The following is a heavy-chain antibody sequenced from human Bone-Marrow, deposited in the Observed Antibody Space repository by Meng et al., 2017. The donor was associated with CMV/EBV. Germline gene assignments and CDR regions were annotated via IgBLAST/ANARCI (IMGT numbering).Heavy chain of an antibody. D-gene: IGHD3-10*01. CDR3: ARFLRGAN. Sequence: SETLSLTCAVYGGSFSGYYWSWIRQPPGKGLEWIGEIKHSGSTNYNPSLKSGVTISVDTSKNQLFLKLSSGTAADTAVYYCARFLRGANWGQGTLVTVSS. J-gene: IGHJ4*02. CDR1: GGSFSGYY. CDR2: IKHSGST. V-gene: IGHV4-34*01.